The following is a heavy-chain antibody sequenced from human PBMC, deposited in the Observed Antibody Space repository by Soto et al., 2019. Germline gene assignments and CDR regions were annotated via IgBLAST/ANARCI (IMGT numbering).Heavy chain of an antibody. V-gene: IGHV1-3*01. CDR3: ARVVFPYSSLFDP. CDR1: GYTFTSYA. J-gene: IGHJ5*02. D-gene: IGHD2-21*01. Sequence: AAVKVSCKASGYTFTSYAMHWVRQAPGQRLEWMGWINAGNGNTKYSQKFQGRVTITRDTSASTAYMELSSLRSEDTAVYYCARVVFPYSSLFDPWGQGTLVTVSS. CDR2: INAGNGNT.